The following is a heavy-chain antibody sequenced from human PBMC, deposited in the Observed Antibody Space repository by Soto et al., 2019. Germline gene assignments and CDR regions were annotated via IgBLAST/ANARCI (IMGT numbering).Heavy chain of an antibody. J-gene: IGHJ5*02. CDR1: GDSISSSY. V-gene: IGHV4-59*01. CDR3: ARDLSYYGSGGYYRFFDP. Sequence: SETLSLTCTASGDSISSSYWTWIRQPPGKGLEWIGYINDSGTTNYNPSLKSRVTISVDMSKNQFSLKLSSVTAADTAVYYCARDLSYYGSGGYYRFFDPWGLGTLVTVSS. D-gene: IGHD3-22*01. CDR2: INDSGTT.